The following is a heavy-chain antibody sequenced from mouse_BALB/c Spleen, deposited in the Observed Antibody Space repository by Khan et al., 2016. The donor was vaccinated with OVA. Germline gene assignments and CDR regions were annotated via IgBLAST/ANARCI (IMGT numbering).Heavy chain of an antibody. CDR3: ARMARTIN. CDR2: INSNGGST. Sequence: EVMLGESGGGLVQPGGSLKLSCAASGFTFSSYGMSWVRQTPDKRLELVATINSNGGSTYYPDSVKGRFTISRDNAKNTLYLQMSSLKSEDTAMYYCARMARTINWGQGTTLTVSS. CDR1: GFTFSSYG. V-gene: IGHV5-6-3*01. J-gene: IGHJ2*01.